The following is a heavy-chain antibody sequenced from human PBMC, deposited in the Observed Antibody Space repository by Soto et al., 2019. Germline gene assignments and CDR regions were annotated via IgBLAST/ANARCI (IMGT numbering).Heavy chain of an antibody. J-gene: IGHJ4*02. CDR3: TRTIVGTTSSDY. CDR2: SRDTGNSYST. Sequence: EVQLVESGGGLVQPGGSLRLSCAGSGFTFSDYYIDWVRQAPGKGLEWVGRSRDTGNSYSTDYAASVKGRFTVSRDASKNSLYLQMNSLKTEDTALYYCTRTIVGTTSSDYWGQGTLVTVSS. D-gene: IGHD1-26*01. CDR1: GFTFSDYY. V-gene: IGHV3-72*01.